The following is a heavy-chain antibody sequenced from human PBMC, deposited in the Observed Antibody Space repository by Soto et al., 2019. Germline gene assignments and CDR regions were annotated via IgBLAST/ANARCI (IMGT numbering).Heavy chain of an antibody. D-gene: IGHD6-19*01. CDR2: INHSGST. CDR3: ARGYSSGWYGSY. V-gene: IGHV4-34*01. J-gene: IGHJ4*02. Sequence: PSETLSLTCAVYGGSFSGYYWTWIRQPPGKGLEWIGEINHSGSTNYHPSLKSRVTISVDTSKNQLSLNLNSVTAADTAVYYCARGYSSGWYGSYWGQRTLVTVSS. CDR1: GGSFSGYY.